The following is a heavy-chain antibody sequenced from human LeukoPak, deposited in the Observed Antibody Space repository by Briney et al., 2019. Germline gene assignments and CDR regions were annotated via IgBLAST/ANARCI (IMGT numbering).Heavy chain of an antibody. V-gene: IGHV4-59*12. J-gene: IGHJ4*02. CDR2: IYYSGST. CDR1: GGSISSYY. Sequence: SETLSLTCTVSGGSISSYYWSWIRQPPGKGLEWIGYIYYSGSTNYNPSLKSRVTISVDTSKNQLSLKLSSVTAADTAVYYCARAIAVAGPGDYWGQGTLVTVSS. CDR3: ARAIAVAGPGDY. D-gene: IGHD6-19*01.